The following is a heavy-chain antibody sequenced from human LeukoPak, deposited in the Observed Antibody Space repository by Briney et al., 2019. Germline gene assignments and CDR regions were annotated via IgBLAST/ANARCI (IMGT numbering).Heavy chain of an antibody. V-gene: IGHV4-34*01. D-gene: IGHD4-17*01. CDR3: ARSGYGALTLDY. CDR1: GGSFSSGNYY. J-gene: IGHJ4*02. Sequence: PSETLSLTCTVSGGSFSSGNYYWSWLRQPPGKGLEWIGEINHSGSTNYNPSLKSRVTISVDTSKNQFSLKLSSVTAADTAVYYCARSGYGALTLDYWGQGTLVTVSS. CDR2: INHSGST.